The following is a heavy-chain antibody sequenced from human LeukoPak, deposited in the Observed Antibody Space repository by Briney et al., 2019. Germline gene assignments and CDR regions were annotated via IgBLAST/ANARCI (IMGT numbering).Heavy chain of an antibody. J-gene: IGHJ4*02. CDR2: ISSSGSTI. Sequence: GGSLRLSCAASGFTFSSYEMNWVRQAPGKGLEWVSYISSSGSTIYYADSVKGRFTISRDNAKNSVYLQMNSLRNEDTAVYYCARDLTSAPTRWGQGTLVTVSS. CDR1: GFTFSSYE. V-gene: IGHV3-48*03. CDR3: ARDLTSAPTR. D-gene: IGHD2/OR15-2a*01.